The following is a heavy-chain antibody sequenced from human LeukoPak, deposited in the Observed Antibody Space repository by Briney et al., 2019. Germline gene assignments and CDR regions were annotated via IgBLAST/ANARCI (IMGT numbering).Heavy chain of an antibody. J-gene: IGHJ4*02. D-gene: IGHD3-22*01. CDR2: INSSGGGT. V-gene: IGHV1-46*01. CDR1: GYTFTGYY. Sequence: ASVKVSCKASGYTFTGYYMHWVRQAPGQGLEWMGVINSSGGGTSYAQKFQGRVTMTRDTSTSTVYMELGGLRSEDTAVYYCARASYYYDFSFWGQGTLVTVSS. CDR3: ARASYYYDFSF.